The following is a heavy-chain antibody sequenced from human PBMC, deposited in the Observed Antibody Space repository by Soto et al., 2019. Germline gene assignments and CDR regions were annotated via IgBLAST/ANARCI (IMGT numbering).Heavy chain of an antibody. CDR3: AIAYYYDSGGYYPHDAFDI. CDR2: INPNSGGT. V-gene: IGHV1-2*04. Sequence: ASVKVSCKASGYTFTAYYMHWLRQAPGQGLEWMGWINPNSGGTNYAQKFQGWVTMTRDTSISTAYMELSRLRSDETAVYYCAIAYYYDSGGYYPHDAFDIWGQGTMGT. D-gene: IGHD3-22*01. J-gene: IGHJ3*02. CDR1: GYTFTAYY.